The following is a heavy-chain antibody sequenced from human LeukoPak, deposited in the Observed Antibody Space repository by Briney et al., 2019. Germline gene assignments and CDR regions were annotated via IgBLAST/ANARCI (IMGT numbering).Heavy chain of an antibody. D-gene: IGHD3-22*01. CDR2: ISYDGSNK. V-gene: IGHV3-30*03. J-gene: IGHJ4*02. CDR1: GFTFSSYS. CDR3: ARPLIDSSGYIYFLY. Sequence: GGSLRLSCAASGFTFSSYSMNWVRQAPGKGLEWVAVISYDGSNKYYADSVKGRFTISRDNSKNTLYLQMNSLRAEDTAVYYCARPLIDSSGYIYFLYWGQGTLVTVSS.